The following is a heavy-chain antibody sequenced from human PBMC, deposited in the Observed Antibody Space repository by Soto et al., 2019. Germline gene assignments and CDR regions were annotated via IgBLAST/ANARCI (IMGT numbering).Heavy chain of an antibody. V-gene: IGHV3-11*01. D-gene: IGHD2-2*01. Sequence: PVGSLRLSCASSVFTFSDYYMSCIRHSPGKWLEWVSYISSSGSTIYYADSVKGRFTISRDNAKNSLYLQMNSLRAEDTAVYYCARDAFNVVVVPAARTGDYGMEVWGQGTTVIVSS. CDR2: ISSSGSTI. CDR1: VFTFSDYY. J-gene: IGHJ6*01. CDR3: ARDAFNVVVVPAARTGDYGMEV.